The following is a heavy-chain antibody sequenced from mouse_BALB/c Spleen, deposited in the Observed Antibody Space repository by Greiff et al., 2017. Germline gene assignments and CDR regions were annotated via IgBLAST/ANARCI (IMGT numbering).Heavy chain of an antibody. V-gene: IGHV3-8*02. CDR2: LSYSGST. Sequence: EVQLQESGPSLVKPSQTLSLTCSVTGDSITSGYWNWIRKFPGNKLEYMGYLSYSGSTYYNPSLKSRISITRDTSKNQYYLQLNSVTTEDTATYYCARSKYGNSGGYYFDDWGQGTTLTVSS. D-gene: IGHD2-10*02. CDR1: GDSITSGY. CDR3: ARSKYGNSGGYYFDD. J-gene: IGHJ2*01.